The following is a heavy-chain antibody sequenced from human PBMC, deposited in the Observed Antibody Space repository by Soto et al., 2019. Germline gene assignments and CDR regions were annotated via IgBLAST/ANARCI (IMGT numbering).Heavy chain of an antibody. CDR2: ILYSGST. J-gene: IGHJ6*02. Sequence: SETLSLTCTVSGGSISSSSYYWGWIRQPPGKGLEWIGSILYSGSTYYKQYLKSRVTIYVDTSKNQFSLKLSTKTVADTAVYYCARHLTYCSAGSCYSDFPYYGMDVWGQGTTVT. D-gene: IGHD2-15*01. CDR3: ARHLTYCSAGSCYSDFPYYGMDV. CDR1: GGSISSSSYY. V-gene: IGHV4-39*01.